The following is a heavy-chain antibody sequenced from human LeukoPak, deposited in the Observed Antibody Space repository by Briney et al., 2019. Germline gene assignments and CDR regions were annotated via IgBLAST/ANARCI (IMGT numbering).Heavy chain of an antibody. CDR3: AKEISSSSSWYGDDAFDI. D-gene: IGHD6-13*01. J-gene: IGHJ3*02. V-gene: IGHV3-30*18. CDR1: GFTFSNYS. Sequence: GGSLRLSCAASGFTFSNYSMNGVRQAPGKGLEWVALISSYGSNKYYAESVKGRFTISRDDYKNTVYLQMNSLRAEDTAVYYCAKEISSSSSWYGDDAFDIWGQGTMVIVSS. CDR2: ISSYGSNK.